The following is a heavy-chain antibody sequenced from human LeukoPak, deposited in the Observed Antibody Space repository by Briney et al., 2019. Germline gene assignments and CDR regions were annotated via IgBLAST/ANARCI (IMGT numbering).Heavy chain of an antibody. CDR2: ISGSGGST. J-gene: IGHJ4*02. V-gene: IGHV3-23*01. CDR3: AKDQVWIVVGSFDY. Sequence: GGSLRLSCAASGFTFSSYAMSWVRQAPGKGLEWVSGISGSGGSTYYAGSVKGRFTISRDNSKNTLYLQMTSLRAEDTAVYYCAKDQVWIVVGSFDYWGQGTLVTVSS. D-gene: IGHD3-22*01. CDR1: GFTFSSYA.